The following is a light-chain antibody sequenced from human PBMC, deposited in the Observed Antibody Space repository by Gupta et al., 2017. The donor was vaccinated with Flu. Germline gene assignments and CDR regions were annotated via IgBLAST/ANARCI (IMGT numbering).Light chain of an antibody. CDR1: QGISTY. V-gene: IGKV1-16*02. J-gene: IGKJ4*01. CDR2: AAS. CDR3: QQYNSFPLT. Sequence: DIHVTLSPSSLYVSVGDRVTITCRASQGISTYLAWFQQKPGRAPKSLIYAASRLQSGVPSKFSGSGSGTECTLTISSLQPEDFATYYCQQYNSFPLTFGGGTKVEI.